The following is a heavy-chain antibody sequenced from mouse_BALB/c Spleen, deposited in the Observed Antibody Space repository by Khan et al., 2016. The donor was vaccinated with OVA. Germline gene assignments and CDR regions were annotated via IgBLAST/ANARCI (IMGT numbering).Heavy chain of an antibody. V-gene: IGHV3-2*02. Sequence: EVQLQESGPGLVKPSQSLSLTCTVTGYSITSGYGWNWIRQFPGNKLEWMGYISYSGSTNYNQSLKSRISITRDTSKNQFFLQLNSVTTEDTATXCSARTASIKYWGQGTTLTVSS. CDR3: ARTASIKY. J-gene: IGHJ2*01. D-gene: IGHD1-2*01. CDR1: GYSITSGYG. CDR2: ISYSGST.